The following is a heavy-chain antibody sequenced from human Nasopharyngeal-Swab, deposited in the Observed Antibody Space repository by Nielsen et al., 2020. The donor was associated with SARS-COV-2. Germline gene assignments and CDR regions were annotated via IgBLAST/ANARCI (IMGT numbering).Heavy chain of an antibody. CDR3: ARDVGYCSSTSCRNWFDP. V-gene: IGHV3-7*01. J-gene: IGHJ5*02. D-gene: IGHD2-2*01. CDR2: INQDGSEK. CDR1: GFNFSSYW. Sequence: WALILSCAASGFNFSSYWMSWVRQAPGKGLEWVANINQDGSEKYYVDSVKGRFTISRDYAKNSLYLQMNSLRAEDTAVYYCARDVGYCSSTSCRNWFDPWGQGTLVNVSS.